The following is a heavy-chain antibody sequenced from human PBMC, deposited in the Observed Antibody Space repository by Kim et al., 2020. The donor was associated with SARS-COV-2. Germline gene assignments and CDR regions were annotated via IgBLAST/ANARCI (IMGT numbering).Heavy chain of an antibody. D-gene: IGHD3-3*01. CDR2: TSHDGIKK. J-gene: IGHJ6*02. CDR1: GFTFNSYA. V-gene: IGHV3-30*04. Sequence: GGSLRLSCAASGFTFNSYAMHWVRQAPGKGLEWVAVTSHDGIKKYYADSLKGRFTISRDNSKNTLYLLMNSLRPEDTALYFCARDRDDDFWSAYSRDYSYYRGLDVWGQGTTVTVSS. CDR3: ARDRDDDFWSAYSRDYSYYRGLDV.